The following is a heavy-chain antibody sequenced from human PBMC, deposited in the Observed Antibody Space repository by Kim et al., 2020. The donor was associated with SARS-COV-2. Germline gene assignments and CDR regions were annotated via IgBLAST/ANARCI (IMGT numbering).Heavy chain of an antibody. V-gene: IGHV7-4-1*02. J-gene: IGHJ2*01. CDR1: GYIFTNYV. CDR3: ARGTTLFRYFDV. Sequence: ASVKVSCKASGYIFTNYVINWVRQRPGHGPEWMGWINPTTGNPTYALGFTGRFVFSLDTPVSTAYLQFRSLKSDDTAVYYCARGTTLFRYFDVWGRGTLVRVSS. D-gene: IGHD4-17*01. CDR2: INPTTGNP.